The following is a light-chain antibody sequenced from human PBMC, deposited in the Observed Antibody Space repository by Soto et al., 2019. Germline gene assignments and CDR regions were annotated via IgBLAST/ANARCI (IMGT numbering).Light chain of an antibody. CDR2: DAS. V-gene: IGKV3-11*01. CDR3: QQRSNLWT. CDR1: QSVSSY. Sequence: EIVLTQSPATLSVSPGDRVTLSCRASQSVSSYLAWYQQKPGQAPRLLIYDASNRATGIPARFSGSGSGTDFTLTISSLEPEDFAVYYCQQRSNLWTFGQGTKVDIK. J-gene: IGKJ1*01.